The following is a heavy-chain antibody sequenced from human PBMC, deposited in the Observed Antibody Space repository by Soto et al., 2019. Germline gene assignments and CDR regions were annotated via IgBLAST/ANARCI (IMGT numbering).Heavy chain of an antibody. V-gene: IGHV4-59*01. J-gene: IGHJ2*01. CDR2: SYYSGIV. CDR1: GGSMSSYY. D-gene: IGHD5-12*01. Sequence: SETLSLTCTVSGGSMSSYYWNWIRRPPGKGLEWIGYSYYSGIVNYNPSLKSRVTISVDTSRNQFSLKLSSVTAADTAVFYCARAQYSGYDFWYFDPWGRGTLLTVSS. CDR3: ARAQYSGYDFWYFDP.